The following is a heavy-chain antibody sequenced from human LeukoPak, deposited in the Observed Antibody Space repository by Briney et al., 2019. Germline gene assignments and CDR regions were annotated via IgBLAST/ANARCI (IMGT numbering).Heavy chain of an antibody. V-gene: IGHV3-9*01. CDR1: GFTFDDYA. J-gene: IGHJ3*02. CDR2: ISWNSGSI. CDR3: AIGYGGYLSQSAFDI. D-gene: IGHD5-12*01. Sequence: GRSLRLSCAASGFTFDDYAMHWVRQAPGKGLEWVSGISWNSGSIGYADSVKGRFTISRDNAKNSLYLQMNSLRAEDTALYYCAIGYGGYLSQSAFDIWGQGTLLTVSS.